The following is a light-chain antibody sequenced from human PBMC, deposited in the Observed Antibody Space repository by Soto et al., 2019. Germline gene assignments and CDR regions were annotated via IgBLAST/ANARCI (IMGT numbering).Light chain of an antibody. J-gene: IGLJ1*01. V-gene: IGLV2-8*01. CDR1: SSDVGGYDY. Sequence: QSVLTQPPSASGSPGQSVTISCTGTSSDVGGYDYVSWYQQYPGKVPKLMIYEVNKRPSGVRDRFSGSKSGNTASLTVSGLQAEDEADYYCTSYAGGNNVFGTGTKLTVL. CDR2: EVN. CDR3: TSYAGGNNV.